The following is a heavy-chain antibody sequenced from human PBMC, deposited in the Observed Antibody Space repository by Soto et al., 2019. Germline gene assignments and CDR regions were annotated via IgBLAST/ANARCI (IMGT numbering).Heavy chain of an antibody. V-gene: IGHV5-51*01. CDR2: IYPGDSDT. CDR1: GYNFPNYW. D-gene: IGHD3-22*01. J-gene: IGHJ4*02. Sequence: GESLKISCKGSGYNFPNYWIGWVRQMPGKGLEWMGIIYPGDSDTTYSPSFQGQVTISADKSISTAYLQWSSLKASDTAMYYCARHYYDTNGYYYLDFWGQGTLVTVSS. CDR3: ARHYYDTNGYYYLDF.